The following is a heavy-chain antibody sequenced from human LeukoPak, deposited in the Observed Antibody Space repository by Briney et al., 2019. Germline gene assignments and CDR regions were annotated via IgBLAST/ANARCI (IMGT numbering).Heavy chain of an antibody. CDR2: IYLTGST. CDR3: ARLGDSGYYAVF. V-gene: IGHV4-39*01. CDR1: SDSISRSYFY. D-gene: IGHD3-22*01. J-gene: IGHJ4*02. Sequence: SETLSLTCTVTSDSISRSYFYWGWVRQPPGKGLEWIGSIYLTGSTYYNSSLKSRLTISLGTSRDQFSLKLSSVPAADTAVYYCARLGDSGYYAVFWGQGTLVTVSS.